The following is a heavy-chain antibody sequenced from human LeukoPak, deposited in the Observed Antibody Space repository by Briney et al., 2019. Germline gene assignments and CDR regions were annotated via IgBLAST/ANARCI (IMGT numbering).Heavy chain of an antibody. CDR2: INPSGGST. CDR3: ARVPYVLRSLRFECGMDV. D-gene: IGHD3-3*01. Sequence: ASVKVSCKASGYTFTSYYMHWVRQAPGQGLEWMGIINPSGGSTSYAQKFQGRVTMTRDTSTSTVYMELSSLRSEDTAVYYCARVPYVLRSLRFECGMDVWGHGTTVTVSS. V-gene: IGHV1-46*01. J-gene: IGHJ6*02. CDR1: GYTFTSYY.